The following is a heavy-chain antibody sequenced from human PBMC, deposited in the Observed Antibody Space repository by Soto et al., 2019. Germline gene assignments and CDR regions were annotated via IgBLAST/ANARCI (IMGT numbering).Heavy chain of an antibody. J-gene: IGHJ5*02. CDR3: ARGLPQRYYSGSGSYPNWFDP. CDR1: GGSISSYY. CDR2: IYYSGST. Sequence: PSETLSLTCTVSGGSISSYYWSWIRQPPGKGLEWIGYIYYSGSTNYNPSLKSRVTISVDTSKNQFSLKLSSVTAADTAVYYCARGLPQRYYSGSGSYPNWFDPWGQGTLVTVS. V-gene: IGHV4-59*12. D-gene: IGHD3-10*01.